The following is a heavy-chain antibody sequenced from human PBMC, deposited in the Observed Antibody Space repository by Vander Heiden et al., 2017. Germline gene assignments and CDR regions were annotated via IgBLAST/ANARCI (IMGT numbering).Heavy chain of an antibody. CDR2: IIPIFGTA. D-gene: IGHD6-13*01. J-gene: IGHJ4*02. CDR3: ARETSGYSSSWYVY. CDR1: GGTFSSYA. V-gene: IGHV1-69*01. Sequence: QGQLVQPADEVKQPRSSVKVSCKAPGGTFSSYAISWVRQAPGQGLEWMGGIIPIFGTANYAQKFQGRVTITADESTSTAYRELSSLRSEDTAVYYCARETSGYSSSWYVYWGQGTLVTVSS.